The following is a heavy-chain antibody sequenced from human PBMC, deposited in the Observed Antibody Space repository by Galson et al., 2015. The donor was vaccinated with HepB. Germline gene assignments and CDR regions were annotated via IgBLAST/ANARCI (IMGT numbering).Heavy chain of an antibody. CDR2: IYSSGST. J-gene: IGHJ4*02. CDR3: ARGDYSSSSIDY. V-gene: IGHV4-61*02. CDR1: GGSISTGIYY. Sequence: TLSLTCTVSGGSISTGIYYWSWIRQPAGKRLEWIGRIYSSGSTNYNPSLKSRVTMSVDTSNNHFSLKLSSVTAADTAVYYCARGDYSSSSIDYWGQGTLVTVSS. D-gene: IGHD6-6*01.